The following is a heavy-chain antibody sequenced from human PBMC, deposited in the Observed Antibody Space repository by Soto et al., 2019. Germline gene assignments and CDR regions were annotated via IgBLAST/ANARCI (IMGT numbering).Heavy chain of an antibody. CDR2: INHSGST. V-gene: IGHV4-34*01. D-gene: IGHD6-19*01. Sequence: SETLSLTCAVYGGSFSGYYWSWIRQPPGKGLEWIGEINHSGSTNYNPSLKSRVTISVDTSKNQFSLKLSSVTAADTAVYYCARVKYSSGWHQRGYNWLDPSGQGTLVTVSS. CDR3: ARVKYSSGWHQRGYNWLDP. J-gene: IGHJ5*02. CDR1: GGSFSGYY.